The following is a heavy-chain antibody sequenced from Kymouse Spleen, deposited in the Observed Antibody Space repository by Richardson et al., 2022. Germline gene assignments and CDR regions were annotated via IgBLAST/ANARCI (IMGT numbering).Heavy chain of an antibody. CDR1: GFTFSSYG. Sequence: QVQLVESGGGVVQPGRSLRLSCAASGFTFSSYGMHWVRQAPGKGLEWVAVISYDGSNKYYADSVKGRFTISRDNSKNTLYLQMNSLRAEDTAVYYCAKDLTTKTGYYYYYGMDVWGQGTTVTVSS. D-gene: IGHD4-11,IGHD4-11*01. CDR3: AKDLTTKTGYYYYYGMDV. J-gene: IGHJ6*02. CDR2: ISYDGSNK. V-gene: IGHV3-30*18.